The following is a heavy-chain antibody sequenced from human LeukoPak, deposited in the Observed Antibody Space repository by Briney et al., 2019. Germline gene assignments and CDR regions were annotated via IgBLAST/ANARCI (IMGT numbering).Heavy chain of an antibody. J-gene: IGHJ4*02. CDR1: GFTFSSCA. D-gene: IGHD2/OR15-2a*01. Sequence: GGSLRLSCAASGFTFSSCAMSWVRQAPGKGLEWVSTIIDSGNSIYYADSVKGRFTTSRDNSKNTLYLQVNSLRAVDTAVYFCAKAAPGTTYFDSWGQGTLVTVSS. CDR2: IIDSGNSI. CDR3: AKAAPGTTYFDS. V-gene: IGHV3-23*01.